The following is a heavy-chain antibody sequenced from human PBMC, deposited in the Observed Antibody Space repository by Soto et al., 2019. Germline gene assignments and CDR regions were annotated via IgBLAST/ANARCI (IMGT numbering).Heavy chain of an antibody. CDR3: ARAGYDSSGYYYFDY. CDR2: ISSSGSTI. D-gene: IGHD3-22*01. V-gene: IGHV3-11*01. J-gene: IGHJ4*02. CDR1: GFTFSDYY. Sequence: GGSLRLSCAASGFTFSDYYMSWIRQAPGKGLEWASYISSSGSTIYYADSVKGRFTISRDNAKNSLYLQMNSLRAEDTAVYYCARAGYDSSGYYYFDYWGQGTLVTVSS.